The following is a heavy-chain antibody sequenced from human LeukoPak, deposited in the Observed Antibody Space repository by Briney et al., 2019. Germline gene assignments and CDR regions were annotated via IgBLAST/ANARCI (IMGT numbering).Heavy chain of an antibody. J-gene: IGHJ4*02. CDR3: ATLFWSGSTYFDY. V-gene: IGHV4-34*01. CDR1: GGSFSGYY. Sequence: PSETLSLTCAVYGGSFSGYYWSWIRQPPGKGLEWIGEINHSGSTNYNPSLKSRVTISVDTSKNQFSLKLSSVTAADTAVYYCATLFWSGSTYFDYWGQGTLVTVSS. D-gene: IGHD3-3*01. CDR2: INHSGST.